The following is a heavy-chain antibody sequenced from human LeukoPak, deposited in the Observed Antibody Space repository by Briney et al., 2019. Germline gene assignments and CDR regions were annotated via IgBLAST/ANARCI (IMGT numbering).Heavy chain of an antibody. Sequence: GGSLRLSCAASGFTFSSYAMSWVRQAPGKRLEWVANMNIDGSEKYYADSVKGRFSISRDNARNSVYLQMASLRVEDTAVYYCARDPVEWELLLDYWGQGTLVTVSS. J-gene: IGHJ4*02. CDR2: MNIDGSEK. V-gene: IGHV3-7*01. CDR3: ARDPVEWELLLDY. CDR1: GFTFSSYA. D-gene: IGHD1-26*01.